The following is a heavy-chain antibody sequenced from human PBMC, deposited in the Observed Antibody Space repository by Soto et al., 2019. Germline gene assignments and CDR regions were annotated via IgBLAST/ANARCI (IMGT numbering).Heavy chain of an antibody. CDR2: IDAGNGNT. Sequence: GASVKVSCKASGYTFTSYAMHWVRQAPGQRLEWMGWIDAGNGNTKYSQKFQGRVTITRDTSASTAYMELSSLRSEDTAVYYCATTHRIVVVVAATGNDAFDIWGQGTMVPVAS. CDR1: GYTFTSYA. V-gene: IGHV1-3*01. J-gene: IGHJ3*02. CDR3: ATTHRIVVVVAATGNDAFDI. D-gene: IGHD2-15*01.